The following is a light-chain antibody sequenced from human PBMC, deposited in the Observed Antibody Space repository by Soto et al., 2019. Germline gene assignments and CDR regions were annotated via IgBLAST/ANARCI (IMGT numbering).Light chain of an antibody. CDR1: RSNIGSNY. J-gene: IGLJ3*02. V-gene: IGLV1-47*01. CDR3: AAWDDSLSGRL. CDR2: SNN. Sequence: QSVLTQPPSASGTPGQRVTISCSGNRSNIGSNYVFWYQQFPGVAPKLLIYSNNQRPSEVPARFSASKSGTSASLVISGLRSEDEADYYCAAWDDSLSGRLFGGGTKLTVL.